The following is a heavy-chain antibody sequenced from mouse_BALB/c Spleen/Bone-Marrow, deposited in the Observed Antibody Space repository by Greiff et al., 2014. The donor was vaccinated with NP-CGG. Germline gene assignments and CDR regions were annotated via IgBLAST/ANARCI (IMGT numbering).Heavy chain of an antibody. CDR1: GFSLTSYG. CDR3: ARDRSYYGMDY. Sequence: VQRVESGPGLVAPSQSLSITCTVSGFSLTSYGVHWVRQSPGKGLEWLGVIWAGGSTNYNSALMSRLSISKDNSKSQVFLKMNGLQTDDTAMYYCARDRSYYGMDYWGQGTSDTVSS. V-gene: IGHV2-9*02. CDR2: IWAGGST. J-gene: IGHJ4*01.